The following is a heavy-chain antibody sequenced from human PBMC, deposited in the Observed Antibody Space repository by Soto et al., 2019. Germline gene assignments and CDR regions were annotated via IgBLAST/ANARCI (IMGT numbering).Heavy chain of an antibody. V-gene: IGHV4-34*01. CDR2: INHSGST. CDR3: ARVGWKIRSSWYQGYYYYGMDV. Sequence: SETLSLTCAVYGGSFSGYYWSWIRQPPGKGLEWIGEINHSGSTNYNPSLKSRVTISVDTSKNQFSLKLSSVTAADTAVYYCARVGWKIRSSWYQGYYYYGMDVWGQGTTVT. D-gene: IGHD6-13*01. CDR1: GGSFSGYY. J-gene: IGHJ6*02.